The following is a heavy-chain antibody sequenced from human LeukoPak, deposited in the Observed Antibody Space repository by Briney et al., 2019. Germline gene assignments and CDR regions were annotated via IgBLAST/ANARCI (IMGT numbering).Heavy chain of an antibody. V-gene: IGHV3-30*18. J-gene: IGHJ4*02. CDR1: GFTFSNYD. D-gene: IGHD3-22*01. Sequence: PGRSLRLSCAASGFTFSNYDMHWVRQAPGEGLEWVAVVSNDGSKKYYADSVKGRFSISRDNSKKTLYLQMNSLRAEDTAVYYCAKGPDSNGYYSLDYWGQGTLVTVSS. CDR2: VSNDGSKK. CDR3: AKGPDSNGYYSLDY.